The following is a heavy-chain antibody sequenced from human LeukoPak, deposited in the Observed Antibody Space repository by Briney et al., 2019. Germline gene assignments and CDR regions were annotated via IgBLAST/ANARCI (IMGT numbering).Heavy chain of an antibody. J-gene: IGHJ4*02. CDR1: GYSISSGYY. Sequence: SETLSLNCTVSGYSISSGYYWGWIRTPPGKGLEWIGSIYHSGSTYYNPSLKSRVTISVDTSKNQFSLKLSSVTAADTAVYYCARQVDYYDSSGYYDYWGQGTLVTVSS. CDR3: ARQVDYYDSSGYYDY. CDR2: IYHSGST. D-gene: IGHD3-22*01. V-gene: IGHV4-38-2*02.